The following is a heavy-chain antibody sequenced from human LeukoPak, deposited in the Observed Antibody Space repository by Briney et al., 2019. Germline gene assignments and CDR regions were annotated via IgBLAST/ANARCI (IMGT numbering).Heavy chain of an antibody. V-gene: IGHV3-11*06. J-gene: IGHJ4*02. CDR1: GFTFSDYY. Sequence: KPGGSLRLSCAASGFTFSDYYMSWIRQAPGKGLEWVSYISSSSRYTNYADSVKGRFTISRDNAKNSLYLQMNSLRPEDTAVYYCARDFYDSSAYTDYWGQGTLVTVSS. D-gene: IGHD3-22*01. CDR2: ISSSSRYT. CDR3: ARDFYDSSAYTDY.